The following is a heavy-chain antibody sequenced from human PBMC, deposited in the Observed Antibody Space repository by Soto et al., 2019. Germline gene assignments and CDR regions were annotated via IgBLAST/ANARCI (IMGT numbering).Heavy chain of an antibody. J-gene: IGHJ3*02. D-gene: IGHD3-9*01. CDR3: ARDSGYDILTKADAFDI. CDR1: GYTFTSYG. V-gene: IGHV1-18*01. Sequence: ASVKVSCKASGYTFTSYGISWVRQAPGQGLEWMGWISAYNGNTNYAQKLQGRVTMTTDTSTSTAYMELRSLRSDDTAVYYCARDSGYDILTKADAFDIWGQGTMVTVSS. CDR2: ISAYNGNT.